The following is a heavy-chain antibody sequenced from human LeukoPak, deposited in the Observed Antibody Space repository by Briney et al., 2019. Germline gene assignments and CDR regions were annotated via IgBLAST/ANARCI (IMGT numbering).Heavy chain of an antibody. Sequence: GSLRLSCSASGFALGRHWMTLVRQGPGGGPEWVATVNRDGSETYYLDSVKGRFTISKDNAKNSLYLQMNSLRAEDTALYHCARNNGMDVWGQGTTVIVSS. V-gene: IGHV3-7*03. CDR1: GFALGRHW. J-gene: IGHJ6*02. CDR2: VNRDGSET. CDR3: ARNNGMDV.